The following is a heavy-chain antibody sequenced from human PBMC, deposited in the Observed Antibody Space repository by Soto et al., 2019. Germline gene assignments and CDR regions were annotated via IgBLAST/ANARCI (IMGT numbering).Heavy chain of an antibody. CDR2: IIPIFGTP. CDR1: GVTFSSET. CDR3: ANEWSDNRGSHFDT. Sequence: SVKVSCKASGVTFSSETVSWVRQAPGQGLEWMGGIIPIFGTPDYAQRFQGRVTITADESTATVYMQLSSLRSDDTAVYYCANEWSDNRGSHFDTCGQGTMVTVSS. V-gene: IGHV1-69*13. J-gene: IGHJ4*02. D-gene: IGHD3-3*01.